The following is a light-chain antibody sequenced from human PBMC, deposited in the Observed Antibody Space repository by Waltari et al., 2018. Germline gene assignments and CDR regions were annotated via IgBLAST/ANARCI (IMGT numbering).Light chain of an antibody. Sequence: EIVVTQSPATLSLSPGEGATLSCRTSESVSSNLAWFQQKDGQPPRLVIFDASSRAADTPARFRGGGSGTDYTLTISSLGPEDFATYYWQQRSAWPTTFGQGTRLEI. CDR1: ESVSSN. J-gene: IGKJ5*01. V-gene: IGKV3-11*01. CDR2: DAS. CDR3: QQRSAWPTT.